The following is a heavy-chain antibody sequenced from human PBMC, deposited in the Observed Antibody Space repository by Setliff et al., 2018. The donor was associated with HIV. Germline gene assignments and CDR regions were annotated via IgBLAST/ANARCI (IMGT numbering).Heavy chain of an antibody. V-gene: IGHV4-4*09. CDR2: IYTSGST. D-gene: IGHD3-22*01. J-gene: IGHJ4*02. CDR3: ARGLSFYDPGGFDY. Sequence: SETLSLTCAVSGDSIGTYSWHWLRQPPGEGLEWIGYIYTSGSTNYNPSLKSRVTISVDTSKNQFSLKLSSVTAADTAVYYCARGLSFYDPGGFDYWGQGTLVTVSS. CDR1: GDSIGTYS.